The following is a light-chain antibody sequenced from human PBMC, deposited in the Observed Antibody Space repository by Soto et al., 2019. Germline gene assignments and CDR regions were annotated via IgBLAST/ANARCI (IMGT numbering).Light chain of an antibody. V-gene: IGKV1-39*01. CDR1: QNIRNY. CDR3: QQYNSYSWT. CDR2: LAS. J-gene: IGKJ1*01. Sequence: DIQMTQSPSSLSASVGDRVTITCRASQNIRNYLSWYQQKPGKAPKLLINLASTLQSGVPSRFSGSGSGTDFTLAISSLEPDDSATYYCQQYNSYSWTFGQGTKVDIK.